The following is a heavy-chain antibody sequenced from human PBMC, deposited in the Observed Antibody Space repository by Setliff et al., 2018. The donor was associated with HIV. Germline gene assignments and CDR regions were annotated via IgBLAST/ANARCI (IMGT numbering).Heavy chain of an antibody. D-gene: IGHD2-21*02. V-gene: IGHV4-34*01. J-gene: IGHJ5*02. CDR1: GGSFSGYY. CDR2: INHSGST. CDR3: ASRGGIEGHMVVVTAANWFDP. Sequence: SETLSLTCAVYGGSFSGYYWSWIRQPPGKGLEWIGEINHSGSTNYNPSLKSRVTISVDTSKNQFSLKLSSVTAADTAVYYCASRGGIEGHMVVVTAANWFDPWGQGTLVTVSS.